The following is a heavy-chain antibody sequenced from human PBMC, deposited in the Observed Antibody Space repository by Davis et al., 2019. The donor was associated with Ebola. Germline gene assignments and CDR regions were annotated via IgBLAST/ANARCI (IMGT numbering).Heavy chain of an antibody. J-gene: IGHJ4*02. V-gene: IGHV1-18*01. D-gene: IGHD4-17*01. CDR1: GYTFTSYG. CDR2: ISAYNGNT. CDR3: ARGSSTLTSTFFDY. Sequence: ASVKVSCKASGYTFTSYGISWVRQAPGQGLEWMGWISAYNGNTNYAQKLQGRVTMTTDTSTSTAYMELSRLRSDDTAVYYCARGSSTLTSTFFDYWGQGTLVTVSS.